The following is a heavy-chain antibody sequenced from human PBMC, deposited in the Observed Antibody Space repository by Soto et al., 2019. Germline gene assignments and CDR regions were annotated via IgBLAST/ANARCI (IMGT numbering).Heavy chain of an antibody. CDR2: FDPEDGET. J-gene: IGHJ4*02. Sequence: GASVKVSCKVSGYTLTELSMHWVRQAPGKGLEWMGGFDPEDGETIYAQKFQGRVTMTEDTSTDTAYMELSSLRSEDTAVYYCATGDDRSGYYWTGLLFDYWGQGTLVTVSS. D-gene: IGHD3-22*01. V-gene: IGHV1-24*01. CDR3: ATGDDRSGYYWTGLLFDY. CDR1: GYTLTELS.